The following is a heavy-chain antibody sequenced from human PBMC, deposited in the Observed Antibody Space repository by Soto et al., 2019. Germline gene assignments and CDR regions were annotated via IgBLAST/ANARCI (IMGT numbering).Heavy chain of an antibody. Sequence: GESLKISCKGSGYSFTSYWIGWVRQMPGKGLEWMGIIYPGDSDTRYSPSFQGQVTISADKSISTAYLQWSSLKASDTAMYYCARRSKYDFWSGRYYYYMDVWGKGTTVTVSS. CDR2: IYPGDSDT. D-gene: IGHD3-3*01. CDR3: ARRSKYDFWSGRYYYYMDV. J-gene: IGHJ6*03. V-gene: IGHV5-51*01. CDR1: GYSFTSYW.